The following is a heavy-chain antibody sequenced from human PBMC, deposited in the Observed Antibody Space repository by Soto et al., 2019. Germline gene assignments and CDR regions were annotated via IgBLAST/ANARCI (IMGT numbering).Heavy chain of an antibody. J-gene: IGHJ4*02. CDR1: GDSIISIYH. D-gene: IGHD3-10*01. V-gene: IGHV4-34*01. Sequence: PSETLSLTCAVSGDSIISIYHWAWIRQPPGKGLEWIGEINHSGSTNYNPSLKSRVTISVDTSKNQFSLKLSSVTAADTAVYYCAGSVPSAVPFDYWGQGTLVTVSS. CDR2: INHSGST. CDR3: AGSVPSAVPFDY.